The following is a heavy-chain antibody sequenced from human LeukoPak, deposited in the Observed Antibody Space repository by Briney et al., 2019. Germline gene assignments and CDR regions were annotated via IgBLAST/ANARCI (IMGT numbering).Heavy chain of an antibody. J-gene: IGHJ4*02. CDR1: GGSISSYY. D-gene: IGHD3-10*01. CDR2: IYYSGST. V-gene: IGHV4-59*08. Sequence: SETLSLTCTVSGGSISSYYWSWIRQPPGKGLEWIGYIYYSGSTNYNPSLKSRVTISVDTSKNQFTLKLSSVTAADTAVYFCARKPIFASGRHWYYFDYWGQGTLVTVSS. CDR3: ARKPIFASGRHWYYFDY.